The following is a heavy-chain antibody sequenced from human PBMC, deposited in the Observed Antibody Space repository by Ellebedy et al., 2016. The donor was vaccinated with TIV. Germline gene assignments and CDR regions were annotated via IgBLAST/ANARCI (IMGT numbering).Heavy chain of an antibody. CDR3: ARDKAATIPQGADS. CDR2: LAGNGVRE. Sequence: GESLKISXATSGFTFNIYAMTWVRQAPGRGLEWVSSLAGNGVREYYADSVRGRFTISRDNENNSLFLHMTSLTTEDTALYFCARDKAATIPQGADSWGLGTVVSVSS. D-gene: IGHD2-21*01. V-gene: IGHV3-23*01. CDR1: GFTFNIYA. J-gene: IGHJ4*02.